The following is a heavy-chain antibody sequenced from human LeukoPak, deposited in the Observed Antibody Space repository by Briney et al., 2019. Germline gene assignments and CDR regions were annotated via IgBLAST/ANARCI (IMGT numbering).Heavy chain of an antibody. CDR2: IYPSGST. J-gene: IGHJ4*02. CDR3: ARFHTSSWFFDS. Sequence: PSETLSLTCTVSGGSITNYYWSWIRQPPGKGLEWIGEIYPSGSTNYNPSLKSRVTMSVDESKNEFSLKLTSVTAADTAVYYCARFHTSSWFFDSWGQGILVTVSS. CDR1: GGSITNYY. V-gene: IGHV4-4*09. D-gene: IGHD6-13*01.